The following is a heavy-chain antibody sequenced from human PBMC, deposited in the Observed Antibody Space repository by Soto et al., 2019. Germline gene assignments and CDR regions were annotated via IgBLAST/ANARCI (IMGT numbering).Heavy chain of an antibody. CDR3: AHRGVVEYEAGFGS. D-gene: IGHD2-2*01. V-gene: IGHV2-5*02. CDR2: IYWDDDK. J-gene: IGHJ4*02. CDR1: GFSLSTSRVG. Sequence: QITLKESGPTLVKPTQTLTLTCTFSGFSLSTSRVGVGWIRQPPGKALQWLALIYWDDDKRYTPSLKSRLTVTKDTSKNPVVLTMTNMDPVDTATYYCAHRGVVEYEAGFGSWGQGTLVTVSS.